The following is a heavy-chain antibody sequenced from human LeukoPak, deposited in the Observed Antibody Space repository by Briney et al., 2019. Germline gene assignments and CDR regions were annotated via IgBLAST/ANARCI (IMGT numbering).Heavy chain of an antibody. V-gene: IGHV3-48*03. J-gene: IGHJ4*02. CDR1: GFTFSSYE. CDR3: ARGPRIAVAGTSVFDY. Sequence: GGSLRLSCAASGFTFSSYEMNWARQAPGKGLEWVSYISSSGSTIYYADSVKGRFTISRDNAKNSLYLQMNSLRVEDTAVYYCARGPRIAVAGTSVFDYWGQGTLVTVSS. D-gene: IGHD6-19*01. CDR2: ISSSGSTI.